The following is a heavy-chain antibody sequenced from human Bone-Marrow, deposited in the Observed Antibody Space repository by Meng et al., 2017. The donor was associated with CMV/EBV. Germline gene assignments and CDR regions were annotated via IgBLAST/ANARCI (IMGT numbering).Heavy chain of an antibody. V-gene: IGHV3-33*06. CDR2: IWYDGSNK. J-gene: IGHJ6*02. CDR1: GFTFSSYG. D-gene: IGHD3-10*01. Sequence: GESLKISCAASGFTFSSYGMHWVRQAPGKGLEWVAVIWYDGSNKYYADSVKGRFTISRDNSKNTLYLQMNSLRAEDTAVYYCAKDPTELLWFGFYGMDVWGQGPTVTVSS. CDR3: AKDPTELLWFGFYGMDV.